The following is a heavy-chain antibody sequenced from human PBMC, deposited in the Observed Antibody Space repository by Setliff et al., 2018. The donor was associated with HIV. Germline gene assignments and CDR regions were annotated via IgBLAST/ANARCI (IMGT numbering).Heavy chain of an antibody. V-gene: IGHV1-18*01. Sequence: GASVKVSCKASGYTFSSYGISWVRQAPGQGLEWMGWISASNGYTDYAQKFRDRVTLTTDTSTSTAYMELRSLTSDDTAVYYCAGSAHSYSYMGYYYHTMDVWGQGTTVTVSS. CDR1: GYTFSSYG. D-gene: IGHD4-4*01. J-gene: IGHJ6*02. CDR3: AGSAHSYSYMGYYYHTMDV. CDR2: ISASNGYT.